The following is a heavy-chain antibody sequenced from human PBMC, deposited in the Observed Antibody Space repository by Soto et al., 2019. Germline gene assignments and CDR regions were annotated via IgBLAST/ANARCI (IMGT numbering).Heavy chain of an antibody. D-gene: IGHD5-18*01. Sequence: PGESLKISCKGSGYSFTSHWIGWVRQMPGRGLEWMGIIYPGDSDTRYSPSFQGQVTISADKSISTAYLQWSSLKASDTAMYYCARPTGYSYGFEINFGYWGQGTLVTVSS. J-gene: IGHJ4*02. CDR1: GYSFTSHW. V-gene: IGHV5-51*01. CDR2: IYPGDSDT. CDR3: ARPTGYSYGFEINFGY.